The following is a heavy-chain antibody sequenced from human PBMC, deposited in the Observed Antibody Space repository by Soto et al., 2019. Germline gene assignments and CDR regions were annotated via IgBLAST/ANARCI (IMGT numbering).Heavy chain of an antibody. Sequence: SETLSLTCSVSGGSVSNKTYYWSWIRQPPGNRLEWIGYVYYSGTTNYNPSLKSRVTISVDLSKNQFSLRLSSVTIADTALYYCARTTAVPNTLRSRYFFDYWGQGTLVTVSS. D-gene: IGHD4-17*01. CDR1: GGSVSNKTYY. J-gene: IGHJ4*02. V-gene: IGHV4-61*01. CDR3: ARTTAVPNTLRSRYFFDY. CDR2: VYYSGTT.